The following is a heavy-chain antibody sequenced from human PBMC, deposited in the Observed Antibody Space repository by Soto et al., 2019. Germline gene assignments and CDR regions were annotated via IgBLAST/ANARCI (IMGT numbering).Heavy chain of an antibody. Sequence: PGGSLRLSCSASGFTFSDYYMTWIRQAPGKGLEWVSYISSSGSTIYYADSVKGRFTISRDNARNSLYLQMNSLRAEDTAVYYCARNYVWGSYNWGQGTLVTVSS. J-gene: IGHJ4*02. V-gene: IGHV3-11*01. D-gene: IGHD3-16*01. CDR3: ARNYVWGSYN. CDR1: GFTFSDYY. CDR2: ISSSGSTI.